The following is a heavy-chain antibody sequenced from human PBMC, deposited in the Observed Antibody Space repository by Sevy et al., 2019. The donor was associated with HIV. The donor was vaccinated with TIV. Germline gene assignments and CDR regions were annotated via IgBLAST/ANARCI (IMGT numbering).Heavy chain of an antibody. J-gene: IGHJ3*02. CDR2: ISSNGGST. CDR1: GFTFSGYP. V-gene: IGHV3-64*01. Sequence: GGSLRLSCAASGFTFSGYPMYWVRQAPGKGLEYVSLISSNGGSTYYANFVKGRFTVSRDNSKNTLFLQMGSLRTEDMAVYYCASAPHKSDGFDIWGQRALVTVSS. CDR3: ASAPHKSDGFDI.